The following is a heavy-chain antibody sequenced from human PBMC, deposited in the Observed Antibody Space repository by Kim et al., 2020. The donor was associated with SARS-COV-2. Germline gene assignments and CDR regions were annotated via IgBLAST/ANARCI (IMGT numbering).Heavy chain of an antibody. CDR2: LYYSGST. CDR3: ARGGTGARYLDFQH. V-gene: IGHV4-39*01. Sequence: SETLSLTCTVSGGSISSSSYYWGWIRQPPGKGLEWIGSLYYSGSTYYNPSLKSRVTISVDTSTNQFSLRLSSVTAADTAVYYCARGGTGARYLDFQHWGQGTLVTVSS. J-gene: IGHJ1*01. D-gene: IGHD6-25*01. CDR1: GGSISSSSYY.